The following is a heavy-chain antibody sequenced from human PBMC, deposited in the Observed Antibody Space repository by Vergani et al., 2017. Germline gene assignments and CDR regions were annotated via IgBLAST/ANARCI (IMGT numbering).Heavy chain of an antibody. CDR3: ARDPLSSGYYPWGAFDI. CDR2: VDPEDGET. J-gene: IGHJ3*02. V-gene: IGHV1-69-2*01. D-gene: IGHD3-22*01. CDR1: GYTFTDYY. Sequence: EVQLVQSGAEVKKPGATVKISCKVSGYTFTDYYMHWVQQAPGKGLEWMGLVDPEDGETIYAEKFQGRVTITADTSTDTAYMELSSLRSEDTAVYYCARDPLSSGYYPWGAFDIWGQGTMVTVSS.